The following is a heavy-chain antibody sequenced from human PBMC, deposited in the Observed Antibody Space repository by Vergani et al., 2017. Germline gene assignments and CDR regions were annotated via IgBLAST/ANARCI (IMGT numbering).Heavy chain of an antibody. V-gene: IGHV1-3*01. CDR3: ASGGYSYGQKEKNYYYYYYMDV. D-gene: IGHD5-18*01. J-gene: IGHJ6*03. Sequence: QVQLVQSGAEVKKPGASLKVSCKASGYTFTSYAMHWVRQAPGQRLEWMGWINAGNGNTKYSQKFQGRVTITRDTSASTACMELSSLRSADTAVYYCASGGYSYGQKEKNYYYYYYMDVWGKGTTVTVSS. CDR1: GYTFTSYA. CDR2: INAGNGNT.